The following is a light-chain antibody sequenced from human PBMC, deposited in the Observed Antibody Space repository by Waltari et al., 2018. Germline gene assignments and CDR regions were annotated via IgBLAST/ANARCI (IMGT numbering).Light chain of an antibody. CDR2: SNN. CDR3: AVWDDSLKGPV. J-gene: IGLJ2*01. CDR1: SANIGSNP. Sequence: QSVLAQPPSASGTPGQRVTITCSGRSANIGSNPVTCLQKLPGTAPKLLIYSNNERPSGVPDRFSGSKSGTSASLAISGLQSEDEADYYCAVWDDSLKGPVFGGGTKLTVL. V-gene: IGLV1-44*01.